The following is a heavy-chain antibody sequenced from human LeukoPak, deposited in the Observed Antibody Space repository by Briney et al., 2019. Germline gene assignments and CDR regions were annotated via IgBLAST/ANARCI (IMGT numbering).Heavy chain of an antibody. V-gene: IGHV3-23*01. CDR3: AKDLYSSGWYYFDY. CDR2: ISGSGGST. D-gene: IGHD6-19*01. CDR1: GFTFSSYA. Sequence: PGGFLRLSCAASGFTFSSYAMSWVRQAPGKGLEWVSAISGSGGSTYYADSVKGRFTISRDNSKNTLYLQMNSLRAEDTAVYYCAKDLYSSGWYYFDYWGQGTLVTVSS. J-gene: IGHJ4*02.